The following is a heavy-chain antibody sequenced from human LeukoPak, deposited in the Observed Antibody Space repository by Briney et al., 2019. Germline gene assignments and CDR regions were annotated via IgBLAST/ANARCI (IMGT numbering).Heavy chain of an antibody. D-gene: IGHD2-21*02. Sequence: GASVKVSCKVSGYTLTELSMHWVRQAPGKGLEWMGGFDPEDGETIYAQKFQGRVTMTGDTSTDTAYMELSNLRSEDTAVYYCATIRVYCGGDCWDYWGQGTLVTVSS. CDR1: GYTLTELS. V-gene: IGHV1-24*01. CDR2: FDPEDGET. CDR3: ATIRVYCGGDCWDY. J-gene: IGHJ4*02.